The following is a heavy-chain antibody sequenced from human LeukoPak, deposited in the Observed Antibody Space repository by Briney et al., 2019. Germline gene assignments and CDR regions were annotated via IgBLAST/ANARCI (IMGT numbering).Heavy chain of an antibody. CDR1: GYTFTGYY. V-gene: IGHV1-2*02. Sequence: ASVKASCKASGYTFTGYYMHWVRQAPGQGLEWMGWINPNSGGTNYAQKFQGRVTMTRDTSISTAYMELSRLRSDDTAVYYCARDNCSSTSCYGAGFDYWGQGTLVTVSS. D-gene: IGHD2-2*01. CDR3: ARDNCSSTSCYGAGFDY. J-gene: IGHJ4*02. CDR2: INPNSGGT.